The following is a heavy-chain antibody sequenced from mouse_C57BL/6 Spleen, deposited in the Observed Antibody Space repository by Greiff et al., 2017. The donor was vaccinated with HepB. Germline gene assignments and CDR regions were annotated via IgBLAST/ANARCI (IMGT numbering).Heavy chain of an antibody. V-gene: IGHV5-4*01. CDR2: ISDGGSYT. Sequence: EVKLMESGGGLVKPGGSLKLSCAASGFTFSSYAMSWVRQTPEKRLEWVATISDGGSYTYYPDNVKGRFTISRDNAKNNLYLQMSHLKSEDTAMYYCARDIYYDYDGYFDYWGQGTTLTVSS. D-gene: IGHD2-4*01. CDR3: ARDIYYDYDGYFDY. CDR1: GFTFSSYA. J-gene: IGHJ2*01.